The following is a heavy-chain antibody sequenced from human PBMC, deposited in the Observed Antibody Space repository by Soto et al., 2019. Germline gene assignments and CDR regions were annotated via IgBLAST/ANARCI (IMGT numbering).Heavy chain of an antibody. D-gene: IGHD6-19*01. V-gene: IGHV1-2*04. J-gene: IGHJ4*02. CDR2: INPNSGGT. Sequence: QVQLVQSGAEVKKPGASVKVSCKASGYTFTAYYIHWVRQAPGQGLEWMGWINPNSGGTNYAQNFQGWATMTRDTSIITAYREVSRLKSDDTAVYYCAREAVAGRPFDYWGQGTLVTVSS. CDR1: GYTFTAYY. CDR3: AREAVAGRPFDY.